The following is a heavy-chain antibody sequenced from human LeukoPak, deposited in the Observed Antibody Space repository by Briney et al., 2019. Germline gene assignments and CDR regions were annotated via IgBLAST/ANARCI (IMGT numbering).Heavy chain of an antibody. Sequence: PGGSLRLSCSVSSFSFSNYDMHWVRQAPGQGLEWVTLIRSDGTDKYYADSVKGRFTISRDNSKNTLHLQMNSLRPEDTAVYYCYGEGYWGQGTLVTVSS. V-gene: IGHV3-30*02. CDR1: SFSFSNYD. CDR3: YGEGY. D-gene: IGHD4-17*01. J-gene: IGHJ4*02. CDR2: IRSDGTDK.